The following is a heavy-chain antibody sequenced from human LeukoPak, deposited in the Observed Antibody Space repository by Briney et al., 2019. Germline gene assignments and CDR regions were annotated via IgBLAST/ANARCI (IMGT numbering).Heavy chain of an antibody. J-gene: IGHJ4*02. CDR3: AAVVPAVMGYFDY. CDR2: IIPIFGTA. CDR1: GGTFSSSS. Sequence: ASVKVSCKASGGTFSSSSISWVRQAPGQGLEWMGGIIPIFGTANYAQKFQGRVTITADESTRTAYMKLSSLRSEDTAVYYCAAVVPAVMGYFDYWGQGTLVTVSS. V-gene: IGHV1-69*01. D-gene: IGHD2-2*01.